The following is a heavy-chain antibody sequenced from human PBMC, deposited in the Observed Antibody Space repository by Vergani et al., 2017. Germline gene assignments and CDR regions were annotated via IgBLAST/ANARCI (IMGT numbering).Heavy chain of an antibody. D-gene: IGHD6-19*01. V-gene: IGHV3-11*01. J-gene: IGHJ2*01. Sequence: QVQLVESGGGVVQPGRSLRLSCAASGFTFSDYYMSWIRQAPGKGLEWVSYISSSGSTIYYADSVKGRFTISRDNAKNSLYLQMNSLRAEDTAVYYCARVEYSSGWYLSPDWYFDLWGRGTLVTVSS. CDR3: ARVEYSSGWYLSPDWYFDL. CDR2: ISSSGSTI. CDR1: GFTFSDYY.